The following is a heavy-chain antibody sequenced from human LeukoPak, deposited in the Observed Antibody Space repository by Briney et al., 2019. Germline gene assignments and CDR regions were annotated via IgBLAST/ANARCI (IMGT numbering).Heavy chain of an antibody. CDR2: ISGSKGKT. V-gene: IGHV1-18*01. Sequence: SVKVSCKASGYTFTSYGISWVRQAPGQGLEWVGWISGSKGKTIYAQKFQGRVTMATDTSTSTVYMEVRSLRSDDTAVYYCAGGWKYRFGFYFDYWGQGTMVTVSS. D-gene: IGHD5-18*01. CDR1: GYTFTSYG. CDR3: AGGWKYRFGFYFDY. J-gene: IGHJ4*03.